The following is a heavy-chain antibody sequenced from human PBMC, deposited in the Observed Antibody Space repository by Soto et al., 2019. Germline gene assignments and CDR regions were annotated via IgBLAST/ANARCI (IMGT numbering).Heavy chain of an antibody. CDR3: ARGSITIFGVVTPIFMDV. CDR1: GYTFTSYA. Sequence: ASVNVYCKASGYTFTSYAIPWVRQAPVQSLEWMGWINAGNGNTKYSQKFQGRVTITRDTSASTSYMELRSLRSEDTAVYYCARGSITIFGVVTPIFMDVWGQGTTVTVSS. J-gene: IGHJ6*02. D-gene: IGHD3-3*01. V-gene: IGHV1-3*01. CDR2: INAGNGNT.